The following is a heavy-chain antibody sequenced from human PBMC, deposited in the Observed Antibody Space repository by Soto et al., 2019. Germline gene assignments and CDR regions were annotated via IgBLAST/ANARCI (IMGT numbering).Heavy chain of an antibody. D-gene: IGHD1-26*01. Sequence: QVQLVQSGAEVKKPGSSVKVSCKASGGTFSSYSINWVRQAPGQGLEWMGEIIPIFGTANYAQKFQGRVTITADESTSTAYMALSSLRSEDTAVYYCARAVGRHSGGIDYWGQGTLVTVSS. CDR1: GGTFSSYS. CDR3: ARAVGRHSGGIDY. V-gene: IGHV1-69*01. CDR2: IIPIFGTA. J-gene: IGHJ4*02.